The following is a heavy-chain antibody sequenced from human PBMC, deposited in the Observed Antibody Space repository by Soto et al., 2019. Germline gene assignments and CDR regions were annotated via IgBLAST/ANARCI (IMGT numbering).Heavy chain of an antibody. V-gene: IGHV3-23*01. CDR3: AKSIVWFGELLYFDY. CDR1: GFTFSSYA. CDR2: ISGSGGST. Sequence: GGSLRLSCAASGFTFSSYAMSWVRQAPGKGLEWVSAISGSGGSTYYADSVKGRFTISRDNSKNTLYLQMNSLSAEDTAVYYCAKSIVWFGELLYFDYWGQGTLVTVSS. J-gene: IGHJ4*02. D-gene: IGHD3-10*01.